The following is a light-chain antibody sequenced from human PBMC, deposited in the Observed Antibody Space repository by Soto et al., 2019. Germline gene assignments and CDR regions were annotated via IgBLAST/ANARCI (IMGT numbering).Light chain of an antibody. CDR2: GAS. CDR1: QSVSDN. V-gene: IGKV3-15*01. Sequence: EIVMTQSPATLSVSPGERATLSCRASQSVSDNLAWYQQKPGQAPRLFIYGASARATGIPDRFSGSGSGTEFTLHISSLQSEDFAVYYCQQYNNWPITFGQGTRLEIK. J-gene: IGKJ5*01. CDR3: QQYNNWPIT.